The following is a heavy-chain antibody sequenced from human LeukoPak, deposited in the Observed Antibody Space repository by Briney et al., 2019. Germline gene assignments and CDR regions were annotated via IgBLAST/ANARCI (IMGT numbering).Heavy chain of an antibody. CDR3: ARSEGVSYYYMDV. CDR1: GGSISSYY. CDR2: IYYSGST. D-gene: IGHD6-13*01. Sequence: PSYTLSLTCTVSGGSISSYYWSWIRQPPGKGLEWIGYIYYSGSTNYNPSLKSQVTISVDTSKNQLSLKLSSVTAADTAVYYCARSEGVSYYYMDVWGKGTTVTVSS. J-gene: IGHJ6*03. V-gene: IGHV4-59*07.